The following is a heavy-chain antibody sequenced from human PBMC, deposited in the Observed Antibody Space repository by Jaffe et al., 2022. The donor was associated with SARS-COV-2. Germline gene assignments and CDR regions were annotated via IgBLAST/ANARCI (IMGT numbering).Heavy chain of an antibody. Sequence: EVQLVESGGGVVQPGGSLRLSCAASGFTFDDYAMHWVRQAPGKGLEWVSLISGDGGSTYYADSVKGRFTISRDNSKNSLYLQMNSLRTEDTALYYCAKDKASLRYSSSSDWYFDLWGRGTLVTVSS. CDR1: GFTFDDYA. V-gene: IGHV3-43*02. D-gene: IGHD6-6*01. CDR3: AKDKASLRYSSSSDWYFDL. J-gene: IGHJ2*01. CDR2: ISGDGGST.